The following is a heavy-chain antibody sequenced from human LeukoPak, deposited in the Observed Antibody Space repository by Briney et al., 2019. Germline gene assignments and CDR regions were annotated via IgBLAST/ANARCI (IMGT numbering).Heavy chain of an antibody. V-gene: IGHV5-51*01. J-gene: IGHJ4*02. CDR1: GYSFTAFW. CDR2: IYPSDSDT. Sequence: GESLKISCKGSGYSFTAFWIGWVRQMPGKGLEWMGIIYPSDSDTRYSPSFQGQVTISADKSISTAYLQWSSLKASDTAMYYCARRERYSSSWYFDCWGQGTLVTVSS. CDR3: ARRERYSSSWYFDC. D-gene: IGHD6-13*01.